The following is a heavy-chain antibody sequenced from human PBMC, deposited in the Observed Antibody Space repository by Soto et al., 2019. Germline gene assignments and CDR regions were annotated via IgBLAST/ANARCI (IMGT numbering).Heavy chain of an antibody. Sequence: EVQLVESGGGLVKPGGSLRLSCAASGFTFSNYRMNWVRQAPGKGLEWVSLIRAIDRDADSDTYYADSVKGRFTISRDDAKDSVFLQMNSLRVEDTAVYYCVRESYDPRDSWGQGTLVTVSS. D-gene: IGHD3-16*01. CDR3: VRESYDPRDS. CDR1: GFTFSNYR. CDR2: IRAIDRDADSDT. J-gene: IGHJ4*02. V-gene: IGHV3-21*01.